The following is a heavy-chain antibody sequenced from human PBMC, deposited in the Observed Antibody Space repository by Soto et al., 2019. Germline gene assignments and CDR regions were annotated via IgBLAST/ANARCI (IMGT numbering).Heavy chain of an antibody. CDR1: AGSLTSQNSF. Sequence: SETLSLTCNVSAGSLTSQNSFWGWVREPPVKGLEGVGIVYYTGKTYVNPSLTGRVTLSLATSKTKLYVGVSSVTAAATAVYDCVCYCCSRRNCAFDDWGQGVLVTVSS. V-gene: IGHV4-39*01. CDR2: VYYTGKT. D-gene: IGHD2-15*01. CDR3: VCYCCSRRNCAFDD. J-gene: IGHJ4*02.